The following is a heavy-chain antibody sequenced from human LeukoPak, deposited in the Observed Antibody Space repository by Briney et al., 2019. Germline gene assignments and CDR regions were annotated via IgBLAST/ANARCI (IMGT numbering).Heavy chain of an antibody. CDR2: ISSNWGST. D-gene: IGHD5-18*01. J-gene: IGHJ4*02. Sequence: PGGSLRLSCSASGFTFSSYAMHWVRQAPGKGLEHVSGISSNWGSTYYADSVKGRFTISRDNSKNMLYLQMNSLRAEDTAIYYCAKDTGYNSGYDYWGQGTLATV. CDR3: AKDTGYNSGYDY. V-gene: IGHV3-64*04. CDR1: GFTFSSYA.